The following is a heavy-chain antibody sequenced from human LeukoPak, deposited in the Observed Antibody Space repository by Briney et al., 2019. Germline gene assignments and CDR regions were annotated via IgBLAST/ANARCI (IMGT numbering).Heavy chain of an antibody. CDR3: ATSSNAPGNH. CDR2: IKEDGSAQ. CDR1: GFTFNGYW. J-gene: IGHJ5*02. V-gene: IGHV3-7*01. D-gene: IGHD2-2*01. Sequence: PGRSLRLSCAASGFTFNGYWMGWVRQAPGKGLEWVANIKEDGSAQYYVGSVKGRFTISRDNAKNSLNLQMNSLRAEDTAVYYCATSSNAPGNHWGQGTLVTVSS.